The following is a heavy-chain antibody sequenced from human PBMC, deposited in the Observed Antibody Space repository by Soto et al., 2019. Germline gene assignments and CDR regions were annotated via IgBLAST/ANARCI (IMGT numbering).Heavy chain of an antibody. V-gene: IGHV4-4*02. Sequence: PSETLSLTCAVSGGSISSSNWWSWVRQPPGKGLDWIGEIYHSGSTNYNPSLKSRVAISVDKSKNQFSLKLSSVTAADTAVYYCARDTSGRYYDSSGYYWVFDYWGQGTLVTVSS. J-gene: IGHJ4*02. D-gene: IGHD3-22*01. CDR3: ARDTSGRYYDSSGYYWVFDY. CDR2: IYHSGST. CDR1: GGSISSSNW.